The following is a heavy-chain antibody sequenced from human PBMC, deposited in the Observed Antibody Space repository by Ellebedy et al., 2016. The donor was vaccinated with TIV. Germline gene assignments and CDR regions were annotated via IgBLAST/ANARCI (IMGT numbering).Heavy chain of an antibody. D-gene: IGHD4-17*01. CDR1: GFTFSSYW. Sequence: GGSLRLSCAASGFTFSSYWMSWVRQAPGKGLEWVANIKQDGSEKHYVDSVKGRFTISRDNAKNSLYLQMNSLRAEDTAVYYCARDGDYGDYDPPPGYWGQGTLVTVSS. CDR3: ARDGDYGDYDPPPGY. V-gene: IGHV3-7*01. J-gene: IGHJ4*02. CDR2: IKQDGSEK.